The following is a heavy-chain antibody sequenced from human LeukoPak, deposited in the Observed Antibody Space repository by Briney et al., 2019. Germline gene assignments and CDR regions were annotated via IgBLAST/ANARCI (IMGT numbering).Heavy chain of an antibody. D-gene: IGHD4-23*01. J-gene: IGHJ3*01. V-gene: IGHV3-9*01. CDR3: ARDSVGPFRRSPTNAFDV. Sequence: GGSLRLSCAASGFTFDDYAMHWVRQAPGKGLEWVSGISWNSGSIGYADSVKGRFTISRDNAKNSLYLQMNSLRAEDTAAYYCARDSVGPFRRSPTNAFDVWGQGTMVTVSS. CDR2: ISWNSGSI. CDR1: GFTFDDYA.